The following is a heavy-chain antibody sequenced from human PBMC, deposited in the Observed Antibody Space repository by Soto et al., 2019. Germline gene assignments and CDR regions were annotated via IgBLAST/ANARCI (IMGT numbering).Heavy chain of an antibody. CDR2: AHDSGYA. V-gene: IGHV4-59*12. Sequence: ASETLSLTCTVSGGSLTTYYWTWIRQPPGKGLEWIGYAHDSGYANYRPSLKSRVTISLDTSKNQISLNLNSVTAADTAVYYCARAPPRGGWYAPWGQGILVTVSS. CDR1: GGSLTTYY. CDR3: ARAPPRGGWYAP. J-gene: IGHJ5*02. D-gene: IGHD3-10*01.